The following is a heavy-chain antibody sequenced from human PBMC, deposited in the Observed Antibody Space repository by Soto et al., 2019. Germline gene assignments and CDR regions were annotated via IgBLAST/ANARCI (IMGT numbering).Heavy chain of an antibody. J-gene: IGHJ3*01. CDR2: INEDGSER. CDR3: ARGRSNAFDL. V-gene: IGHV3-7*04. CDR1: GFTFSNFW. Sequence: EVQLVESGGGLVQPGGSLRLSCEGSGFTFSNFWMTWVRQAPGKGLEWVANINEDGSERYYVDSVKGRFTISTDNAKNSLYLQMNSLRAVYTAVYYCARGRSNAFDLWGQCPMVTVSS.